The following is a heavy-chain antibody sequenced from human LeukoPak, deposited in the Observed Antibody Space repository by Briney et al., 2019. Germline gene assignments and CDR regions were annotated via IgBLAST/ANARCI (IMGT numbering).Heavy chain of an antibody. CDR1: GGSISSGSYY. D-gene: IGHD5-18*01. V-gene: IGHV4-39*01. CDR2: IYYSGST. J-gene: IGHJ1*01. Sequence: SETLSLTCTVSGGSISSGSYYWGWIRQPPGKGLEWIGSIYYSGSTYYNPSLKSRVTISVDTSKNQFSLKLSSVTAADTAVYYCARLVLVDTAMVGDAVEYFQHWGQGTLVTVSS. CDR3: ARLVLVDTAMVGDAVEYFQH.